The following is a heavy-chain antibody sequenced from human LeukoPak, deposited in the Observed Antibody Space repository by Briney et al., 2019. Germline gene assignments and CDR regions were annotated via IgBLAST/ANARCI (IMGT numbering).Heavy chain of an antibody. J-gene: IGHJ4*02. Sequence: GGSLRLSCAASGFTLRSFGINWVRQAPEKGLEWVAGIGGGGGGTSYANSVKGRFSISRDNSKNTLYLQMDSLRAEDTAVYYCAPRALECGENCHFDYWGQGTLVTVSS. CDR2: IGGGGGGT. V-gene: IGHV3-23*01. CDR3: APRALECGENCHFDY. D-gene: IGHD2-21*01. CDR1: GFTLRSFG.